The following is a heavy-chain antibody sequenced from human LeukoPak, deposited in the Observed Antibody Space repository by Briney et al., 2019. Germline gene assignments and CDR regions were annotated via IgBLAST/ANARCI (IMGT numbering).Heavy chain of an antibody. J-gene: IGHJ3*02. V-gene: IGHV3-21*01. CDR1: GFTVSGNY. CDR2: ISSSSSYI. CDR3: ARESFDI. Sequence: GGSLRLSCAASGFTVSGNYMTWVRQAPGKGLEWVSSISSSSSYIYYADSVKGRFTISRDNAKNSLYLQMNSLRAEDTAVYYCARESFDIWGQGTMVTVSS.